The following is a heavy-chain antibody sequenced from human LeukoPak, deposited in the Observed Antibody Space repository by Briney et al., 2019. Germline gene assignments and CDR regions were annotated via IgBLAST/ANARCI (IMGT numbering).Heavy chain of an antibody. CDR1: GFVFSDFY. V-gene: IGHV3-11*06. CDR3: AKDMRPYLRYFDWLARGYFDY. D-gene: IGHD3-9*01. CDR2: ISPDGSYT. Sequence: GGSLRLSCAGSGFVFSDFYINWIRHSPGKGLEWLAYISPDGSYTTYGASVKGRFVISRDNAKNSVSLQMNSLRVEDTAVYYCAKDMRPYLRYFDWLARGYFDYWGQGTLVTVSS. J-gene: IGHJ4*02.